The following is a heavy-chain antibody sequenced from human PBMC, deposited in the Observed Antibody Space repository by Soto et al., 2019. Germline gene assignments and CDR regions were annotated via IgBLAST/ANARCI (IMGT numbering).Heavy chain of an antibody. CDR3: VKDILECVFGSGDYYYYGTDV. V-gene: IGHV1-69*13. J-gene: IGHJ6*02. CDR2: VIPMLAKT. CDR1: GGTFSTFS. D-gene: IGHD3-3*01. Sequence: SVKVSCKASGGTFSTFSISWVRQAPGQGLEWMGGVIPMLAKTNYAQKFQGRVTITADESTSTAYMDLSSLRSDDTAVEYCVKDILECVFGSGDYYYYGTDVWG.